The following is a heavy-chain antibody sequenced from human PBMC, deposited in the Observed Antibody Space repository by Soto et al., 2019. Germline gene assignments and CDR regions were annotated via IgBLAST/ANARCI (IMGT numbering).Heavy chain of an antibody. CDR1: GFTLSSYS. D-gene: IGHD2-2*02. V-gene: IGHV3-48*01. CDR3: ARDRSCSGANCYRWFDP. J-gene: IGHJ5*02. CDR2: ISSSSGTI. Sequence: EVQLVESGGGLVQPGGSLRLPCAASGFTLSSYSMNWVRQAPGKGLEWVSYISSSSGTIYYADSVKGRFTVSRDNAKNSPYLQMNSLRAEDTAMYYCARDRSCSGANCYRWFDPWGQGTLVTVSS.